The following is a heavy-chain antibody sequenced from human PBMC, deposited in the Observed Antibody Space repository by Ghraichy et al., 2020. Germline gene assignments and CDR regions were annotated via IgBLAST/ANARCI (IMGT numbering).Heavy chain of an antibody. V-gene: IGHV3-23*01. J-gene: IGHJ3*02. D-gene: IGHD6-6*01. CDR1: EFTFSSNG. CDR3: AKGQRGGSSSVRAFDI. CDR2: ISGSAGST. Sequence: GGSLRLSCAASEFTFSSNGMSWVRQAPGKGLEWVSTISGSAGSTYYADSVKGRFTISRDNSKNTLYMQMNSLRAEDTAIYYCAKGQRGGSSSVRAFDIWGQGTMVTVSS.